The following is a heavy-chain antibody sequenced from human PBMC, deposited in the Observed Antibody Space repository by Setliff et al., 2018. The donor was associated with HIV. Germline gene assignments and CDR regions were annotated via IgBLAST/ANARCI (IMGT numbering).Heavy chain of an antibody. J-gene: IGHJ6*03. CDR2: FDLVDGET. CDR3: ANYYYYYLDV. CDR1: GYSLSELS. Sequence: ASVKVSCKVSGYSLSELSIHWVRQAPGGGLEWIGGFDLVDGETVYAQKFQVRVTVTEDTSTTTAYMELSSLRSEDTAVYYCANYYYYYLDVWGKGTTVTVSS. V-gene: IGHV1-24*01.